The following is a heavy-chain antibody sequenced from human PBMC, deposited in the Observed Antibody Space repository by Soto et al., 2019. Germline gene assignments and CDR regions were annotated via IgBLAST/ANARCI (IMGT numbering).Heavy chain of an antibody. CDR3: TSSSGWDAFDI. D-gene: IGHD6-19*01. J-gene: IGHJ3*02. Sequence: EVQLVESGGGLVQPGGSLKLSCAASGFTFSGSAMHWVRQASGKGLEWVGRIRSKANSYATAYAASVKGRFTISRDDSKNTAYLQMNSLKTEDTAVYYCTSSSGWDAFDIWGHGTMVTVSS. CDR2: IRSKANSYAT. V-gene: IGHV3-73*01. CDR1: GFTFSGSA.